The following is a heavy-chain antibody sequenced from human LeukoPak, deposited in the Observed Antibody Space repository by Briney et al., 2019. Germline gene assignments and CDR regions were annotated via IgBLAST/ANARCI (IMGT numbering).Heavy chain of an antibody. CDR1: GYTFTGYY. J-gene: IGHJ6*03. D-gene: IGHD2-2*01. V-gene: IGHV1-2*02. CDR3: ARPHSDCSSTSCYLFPRYYYYYMDV. CDR2: INPNSGGT. Sequence: ASVKVSCKASGYTFTGYYMHWVRQAPGQGLEWMGWINPNSGGTNYAQKFQGRVTMTRDTSISTAYMELSRLRSDDTAVYYCARPHSDCSSTSCYLFPRYYYYYMDVWGKGTTVTVSS.